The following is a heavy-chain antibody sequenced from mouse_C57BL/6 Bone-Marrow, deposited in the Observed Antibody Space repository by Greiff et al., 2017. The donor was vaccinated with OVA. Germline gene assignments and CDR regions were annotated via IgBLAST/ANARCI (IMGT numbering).Heavy chain of an antibody. Sequence: EVQGVESGGGLVQPGGSLKLSCAASGFTFSDYYMYWVRQTPEKRLEWVAYISNGGGSTYYPDTVKGRFTISRDNAKNTLYLQMSRLKSEDTAMYYCARPLSAHAMDYWGQGTSVTVSS. CDR3: ARPLSAHAMDY. CDR1: GFTFSDYY. V-gene: IGHV5-12*01. CDR2: ISNGGGST. J-gene: IGHJ4*01.